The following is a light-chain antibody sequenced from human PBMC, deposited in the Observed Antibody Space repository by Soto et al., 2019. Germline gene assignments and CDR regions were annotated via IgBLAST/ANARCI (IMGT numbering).Light chain of an antibody. CDR3: SSFTSSRAYV. CDR2: EVT. CDR1: SGDIGGYDY. Sequence: QSALTQPPSASGSPGQSVTISCTGTSGDIGGYDYVSWYQQHPGKAPKLMIYEVTKRPLGVPDRFSGSKSGNTASLTVSGLQAEDEADYYCSSFTSSRAYVFGIGTKLTVL. J-gene: IGLJ1*01. V-gene: IGLV2-8*01.